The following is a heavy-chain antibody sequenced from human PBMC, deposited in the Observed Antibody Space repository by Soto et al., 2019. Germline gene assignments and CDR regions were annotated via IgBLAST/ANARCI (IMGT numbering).Heavy chain of an antibody. CDR2: IVVGSGNT. Sequence: SLQVCCKASGFTFTSSAVQWVRQARGQRLEWIGWIVVGSGNTNYAQKFQERVTITRDMSTSTAYMELSSLRSEDTAVYYCAAGSGTQPWYYGVDVSVQELTLTV. V-gene: IGHV1-58*01. CDR3: AAGSGTQPWYYGVDV. D-gene: IGHD2-2*01. J-gene: IGHJ6*02. CDR1: GFTFTSSA.